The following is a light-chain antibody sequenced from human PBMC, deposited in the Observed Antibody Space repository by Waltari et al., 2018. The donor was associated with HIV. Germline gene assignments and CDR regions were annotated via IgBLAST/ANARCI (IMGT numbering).Light chain of an antibody. CDR1: QSLLANSNNKTL. J-gene: IGKJ1*01. CDR3: QQYFDTPRT. Sequence: DIVMTQFPDSLPVPLGERATINCKSSQSLLANSNNKTLLAWYQHKPGQPPTLLFYWPSTRNSGVPDRFTGSGSGTDFTLTIDSLQAEDVAVYYCQQYFDTPRTFGQGTAVEIK. V-gene: IGKV4-1*01. CDR2: WPS.